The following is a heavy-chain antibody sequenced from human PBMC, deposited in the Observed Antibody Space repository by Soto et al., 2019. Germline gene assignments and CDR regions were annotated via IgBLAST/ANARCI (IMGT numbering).Heavy chain of an antibody. J-gene: IGHJ5*02. Sequence: SLSLGCAVPVGSIRSGGYSWSWIRQPPGKGLEWIGYIYHSGSTYYNPSLKSRVTISVDRSKNQFSLKLSSVTAADTAVYYCARGPSSRWFDPWGQGTLVTVSS. CDR2: IYHSGST. CDR1: VGSIRSGGYS. CDR3: ARGPSSRWFDP. V-gene: IGHV4-30-2*01.